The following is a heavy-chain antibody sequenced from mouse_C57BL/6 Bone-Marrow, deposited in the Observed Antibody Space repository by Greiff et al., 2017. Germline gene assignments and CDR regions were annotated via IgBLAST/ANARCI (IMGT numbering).Heavy chain of an antibody. V-gene: IGHV1-26*01. CDR1: GYTFTDYY. D-gene: IGHD4-1*01. Sequence: EVQLQQSGPELVKPGASVKISCKASGYTFTDYYMNWVKQSHGKSLEWIGDINPNNGGTSYNQKFKGKATLTVDKSSSTAYMELRSLTSEDSAVYYCARWDNWDVYFDVWGTGTTVTVSS. CDR2: INPNNGGT. CDR3: ARWDNWDVYFDV. J-gene: IGHJ1*03.